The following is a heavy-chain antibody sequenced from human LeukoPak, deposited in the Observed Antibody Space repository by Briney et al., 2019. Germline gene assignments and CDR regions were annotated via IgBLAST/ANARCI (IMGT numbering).Heavy chain of an antibody. D-gene: IGHD6-13*01. V-gene: IGHV1-69*05. Sequence: SVKVSCKASGYTFTGYYMHWVRQAPGQGLEWMGGIIPIFGTANYAQKFQGRVTITTDESTSTAYMELSSLRSEDTAVYYCARSSSPHLDYYYYMDVWGKGTTVTVSS. CDR2: IIPIFGTA. CDR1: GYTFTGYY. J-gene: IGHJ6*03. CDR3: ARSSSPHLDYYYYMDV.